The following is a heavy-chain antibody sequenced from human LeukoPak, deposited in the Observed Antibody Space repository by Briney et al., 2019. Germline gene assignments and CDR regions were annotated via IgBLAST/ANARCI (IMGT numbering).Heavy chain of an antibody. CDR2: IKQDGSEK. D-gene: IGHD1-26*01. J-gene: IGHJ4*02. V-gene: IGHV3-7*03. CDR3: AARSSGNPYF. Sequence: GRSLRLSCTASGLTLSNYWMIWVRQAPGKGLQWVAKIKQDGSEKYYVDSVKGRFTIFRDNAENSLYLQMNSLRVEDTAVYYCAARSSGNPYFWGQGTLVTVSS. CDR1: GLTLSNYW.